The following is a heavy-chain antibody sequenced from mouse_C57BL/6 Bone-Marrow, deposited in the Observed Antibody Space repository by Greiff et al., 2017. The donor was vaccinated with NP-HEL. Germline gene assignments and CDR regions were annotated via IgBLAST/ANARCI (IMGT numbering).Heavy chain of an antibody. V-gene: IGHV1-72*01. CDR2: IDPNRGGT. D-gene: IGHD3-2*02. Sequence: QVQLQQPGAELVKPGASVTLSCKASGYTFTSYWMHWVKQRPGRGLEWIGRIDPNRGGTKYNEKFKSKATLTADKPSSPAYMQLSSLTSEDSAVYYCIRQLRLLRVYTKDYWGQGTSVTVAS. CDR3: IRQLRLLRVYTKDY. J-gene: IGHJ4*01. CDR1: GYTFTSYW.